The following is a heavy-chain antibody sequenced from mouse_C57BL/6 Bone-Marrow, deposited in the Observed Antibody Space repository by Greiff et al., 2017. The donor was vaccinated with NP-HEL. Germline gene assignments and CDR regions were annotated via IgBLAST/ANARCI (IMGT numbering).Heavy chain of an antibody. CDR2: IDPANGNT. CDR3: ASIYYDFRYAMDY. Sequence: VQLQQSVAELVRPGASVKLSCTASGFNIKNTYMHWVKQRPEQGLEWIGRIDPANGNTKYAPKFQGKATITADPSSNTAYLQLSSLTSEDTAIYYCASIYYDFRYAMDYWGQGTSVTVSS. J-gene: IGHJ4*01. D-gene: IGHD2-4*01. V-gene: IGHV14-3*01. CDR1: GFNIKNTY.